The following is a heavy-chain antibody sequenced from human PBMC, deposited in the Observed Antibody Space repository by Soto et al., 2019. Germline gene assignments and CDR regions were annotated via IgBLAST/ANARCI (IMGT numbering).Heavy chain of an antibody. J-gene: IGHJ6*03. CDR3: ARGGTDFWSGYYDYYYYYMAV. V-gene: IGHV4-34*01. Sequence: SETLSLTYAVYAGSFSGYYWSWIRQPPGKGLEWIGEINHSGSTNYNPSLKSRVTISVDTSKNQFSLKLSSVTAADTAVYYCARGGTDFWSGYYDYYYYYMAVWGKGTTVTVS. D-gene: IGHD3-3*01. CDR2: INHSGST. CDR1: AGSFSGYY.